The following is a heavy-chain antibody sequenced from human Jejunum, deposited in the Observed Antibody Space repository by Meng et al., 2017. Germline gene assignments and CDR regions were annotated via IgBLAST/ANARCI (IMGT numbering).Heavy chain of an antibody. Sequence: ASVKVSCKASGYNFNAYNINWVRQGPGQGLEWLGHINADTGSKLYAKNFQGRVTMTRDTSIRTAYMEVTTLRSDDTAVYYCARDIAGDGVVYIDLWGQGTLVTVSS. CDR2: INADTGSK. J-gene: IGHJ5*02. V-gene: IGHV1-2*06. D-gene: IGHD2-21*01. CDR3: ARDIAGDGVVYIDL. CDR1: GYNFNAYN.